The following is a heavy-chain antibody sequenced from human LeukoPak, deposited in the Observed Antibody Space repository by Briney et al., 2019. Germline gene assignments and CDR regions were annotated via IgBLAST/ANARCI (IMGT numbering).Heavy chain of an antibody. V-gene: IGHV3-23*01. Sequence: GGSLRLSCSTSGFTFATYGMSWVRQAPGKGLEWVSEISGSGDSTNYADSVKGRFTISRDNSKNTLYLQMNSLRAEDTAVYYCARGGLSYDFWSGYYTLDYWGQGTLVTVSS. CDR2: ISGSGDST. CDR3: ARGGLSYDFWSGYYTLDY. J-gene: IGHJ4*02. D-gene: IGHD3-3*01. CDR1: GFTFATYG.